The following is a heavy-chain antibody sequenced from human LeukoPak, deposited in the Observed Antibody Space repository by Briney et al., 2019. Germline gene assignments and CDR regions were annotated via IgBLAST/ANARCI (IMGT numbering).Heavy chain of an antibody. CDR1: GFTFSIYA. J-gene: IGHJ4*02. D-gene: IGHD2-2*01. CDR2: ISGSGGST. CDR3: AKGGRTSCYGHVDY. V-gene: IGHV3-23*01. Sequence: PGGSLGLSCAASGFTFSIYAMSWVRQAPGKGLEWVSGISGSGGSTYYADSVKGRFTISRDDSKNTLYLQMNSLRAEDTAVYYCAKGGRTSCYGHVDYWGQGTLVTVSS.